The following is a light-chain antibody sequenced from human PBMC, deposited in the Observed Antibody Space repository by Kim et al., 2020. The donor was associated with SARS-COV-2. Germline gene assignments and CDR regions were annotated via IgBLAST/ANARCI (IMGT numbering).Light chain of an antibody. V-gene: IGLV2-11*01. J-gene: IGLJ1*01. CDR1: SSDVGAYKY. CDR3: CSYAGSPPYV. CDR2: DVN. Sequence: QSALTQPRSVSGSPGQSVTISCTGTSSDVGAYKYVSWYQQHPDGAPKLMIYDVNDRPSGVPDRFSGSKSGNTASLTISGLQAEDEADYYCCSYAGSPPYVFGSGTKVTVL.